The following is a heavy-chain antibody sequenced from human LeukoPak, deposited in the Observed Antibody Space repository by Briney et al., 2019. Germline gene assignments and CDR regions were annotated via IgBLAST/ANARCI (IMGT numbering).Heavy chain of an antibody. V-gene: IGHV1-2*02. CDR1: GYTFTGYY. Sequence: ASVNVSCKASGYTFTGYYMHWVRQAPGQGLEWMGWINPNSGGTNYAQKFQGRVTMTRDTSISTAYMELSRLRSDDTAVYYCARARSPNWNYRGGDGGAFDIWGQGTMVTVSS. J-gene: IGHJ3*02. CDR3: ARARSPNWNYRGGDGGAFDI. CDR2: INPNSGGT. D-gene: IGHD1-7*01.